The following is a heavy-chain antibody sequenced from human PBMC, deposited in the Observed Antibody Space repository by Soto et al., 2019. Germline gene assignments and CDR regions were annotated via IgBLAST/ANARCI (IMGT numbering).Heavy chain of an antibody. Sequence: QVQLVQSGAEVKKPGASVKVSCKASGYSFTSYDTNWVRQATGQGLEWMVWINPNNGNTGHEQKCKGRVIMTWDTSKSTAYIDMTSLSSEDKALYFCARDVGSVATSDYWGQGALVTVSS. CDR1: GYSFTSYD. CDR3: ARDVGSVATSDY. J-gene: IGHJ4*02. V-gene: IGHV1-8*01. D-gene: IGHD5-12*01. CDR2: INPNNGNT.